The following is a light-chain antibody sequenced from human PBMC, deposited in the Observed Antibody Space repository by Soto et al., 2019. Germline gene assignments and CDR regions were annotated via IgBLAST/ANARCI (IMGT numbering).Light chain of an antibody. J-gene: IGKJ5*01. CDR3: QHYGISPT. Sequence: EGVLTQSPGTLSLSPGERATLSCRASQSVTSRYLAWYQQKPGQAPRLVIYGASSRATGIPDRISGSGSGTDFTLTISRLEPEDFAVYFCQHYGISPTFGQGTRLEIK. CDR2: GAS. CDR1: QSVTSRY. V-gene: IGKV3-20*01.